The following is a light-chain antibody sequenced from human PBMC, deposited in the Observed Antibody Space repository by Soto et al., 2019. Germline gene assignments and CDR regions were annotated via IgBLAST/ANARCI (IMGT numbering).Light chain of an antibody. CDR2: LGS. J-gene: IGKJ1*01. CDR1: QSLLHSNGYNY. CDR3: MQTLLTWT. Sequence: DIVMTQSPLSLSVTPGEPASISCRSSQSLLHSNGYNYLDWYMQKPGQSPQLLIYLGSNRASGVPDRFSGSGSGTDFTLKISRVEAEDVGVYYCMQTLLTWTFGQGTKVEI. V-gene: IGKV2-28*01.